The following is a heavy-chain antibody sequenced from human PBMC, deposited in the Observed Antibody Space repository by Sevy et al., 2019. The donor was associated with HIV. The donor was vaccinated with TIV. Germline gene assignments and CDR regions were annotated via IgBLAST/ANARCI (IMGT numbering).Heavy chain of an antibody. CDR1: GFTFSNAW. V-gene: IGHV3-15*01. J-gene: IGHJ4*02. D-gene: IGHD5-12*01. CDR2: IKSKTDGGTT. Sequence: GGSLRLSCAASGFTFSNAWMRWVRQAPGKGLEWVGRIKSKTDGGTTDYAAPVKGRFTISREDSKNTLYLQMNSLKTEDTAVYYCTTGYSGYDDHDYWGQGTLVTVSS. CDR3: TTGYSGYDDHDY.